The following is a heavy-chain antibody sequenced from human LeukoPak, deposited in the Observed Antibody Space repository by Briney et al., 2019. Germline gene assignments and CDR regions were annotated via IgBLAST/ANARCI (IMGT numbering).Heavy chain of an antibody. CDR1: GLTFSSYS. V-gene: IGHV3-21*01. CDR2: ISSSSSYI. Sequence: GGSLRLSCAASGLTFSSYSMNWVRQAPGKGLEWVSSISSSSSYIYYADSVKGRFTISRDNAKNSLYLQMNSLRAEDTAVYYCAAHYSSSWYYFDYWGQGTLVTVSS. D-gene: IGHD6-13*01. CDR3: AAHYSSSWYYFDY. J-gene: IGHJ4*02.